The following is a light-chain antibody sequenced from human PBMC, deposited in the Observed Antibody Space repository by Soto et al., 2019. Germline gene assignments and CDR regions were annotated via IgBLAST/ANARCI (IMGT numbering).Light chain of an antibody. CDR1: QSIGSW. CDR2: KAS. Sequence: DIQMTQSPSTLSASVGDRVTITCRAGQSIGSWLAWYQQKPGKAPKLLIYKASILESGVPSRFSGSGSGSDFTLTISSLQAEDVAVYYCQQYYTTPWTFGRGSKVEIK. J-gene: IGKJ1*01. V-gene: IGKV1-5*03. CDR3: QQYYTTPWT.